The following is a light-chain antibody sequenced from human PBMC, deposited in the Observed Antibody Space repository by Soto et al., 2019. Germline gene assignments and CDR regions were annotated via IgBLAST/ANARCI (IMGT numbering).Light chain of an antibody. V-gene: IGKV3-20*01. J-gene: IGKJ2*01. CDR3: QQYGSSPMYT. Sequence: EIVLTQSPGTLSLSPGERATLSCRASQSVSSSYLAWYQQKPGQAPRLPIYGASSSATGIPDRVSGSGSGTDFTLTISRLEPEYFAVYYWQQYGSSPMYTFGQGTKLEIK. CDR2: GAS. CDR1: QSVSSSY.